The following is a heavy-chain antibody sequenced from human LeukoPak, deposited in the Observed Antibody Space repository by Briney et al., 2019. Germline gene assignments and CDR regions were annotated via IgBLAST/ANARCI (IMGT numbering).Heavy chain of an antibody. Sequence: PSETLSLTCTVSGGSISSSSYYWGWIRQPPGKGLEWIGSIYYSGSTYYNPSLKSRVTISVDTSKNQFSLKLSSVTAADTAVYYGARGEGGGYSSSWNDAFDIWGQGTMVTVSS. D-gene: IGHD6-13*01. V-gene: IGHV4-39*07. CDR1: GGSISSSSYY. J-gene: IGHJ3*02. CDR3: ARGEGGGYSSSWNDAFDI. CDR2: IYYSGST.